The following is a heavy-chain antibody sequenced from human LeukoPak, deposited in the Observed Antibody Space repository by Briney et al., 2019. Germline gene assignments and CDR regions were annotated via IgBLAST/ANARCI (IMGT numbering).Heavy chain of an antibody. Sequence: SVKVSCRASGGTFSSYAISWVRQAPGQGLEWMGGIIPIFGTANYAQKFQGRVTITADESTSTAYMELSSLRSEDTAVYYCARDYLSLGYCSSTSCSRAFDIWGQGTMVTVSS. CDR3: ARDYLSLGYCSSTSCSRAFDI. CDR1: GGTFSSYA. V-gene: IGHV1-69*13. D-gene: IGHD2-2*01. CDR2: IIPIFGTA. J-gene: IGHJ3*02.